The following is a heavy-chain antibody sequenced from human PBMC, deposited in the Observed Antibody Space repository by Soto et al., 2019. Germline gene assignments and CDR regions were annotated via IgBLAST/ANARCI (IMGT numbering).Heavy chain of an antibody. CDR1: GFTFISYS. V-gene: IGHV3-21*01. Sequence: GWSLRLACASSGFTFISYSMNWVRQAPGKGLEWVSSISSSSSYIYYADSVKGRFTISRDNAKNSLYLQMNSLGAEDTAVYYCARGLGYCSSTSCYRNYYYYYGMDVWGQGTTVTVSS. CDR2: ISSSSSYI. J-gene: IGHJ6*02. D-gene: IGHD2-2*01. CDR3: ARGLGYCSSTSCYRNYYYYYGMDV.